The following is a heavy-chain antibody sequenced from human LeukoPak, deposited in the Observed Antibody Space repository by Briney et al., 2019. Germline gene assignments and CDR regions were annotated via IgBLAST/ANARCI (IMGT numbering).Heavy chain of an antibody. J-gene: IGHJ4*02. Sequence: SETLSLTCTVSGGSISSYYWSWIRQPPGKGLEWIGYIYYGGSTNYNPSLKSRVTISVDTSKNQFSLKLSSVTAADTAVYYCARGRDFFGYWGQGTLVTVSS. CDR3: ARGRDFFGY. CDR1: GGSISSYY. D-gene: IGHD3-3*01. CDR2: IYYGGST. V-gene: IGHV4-59*01.